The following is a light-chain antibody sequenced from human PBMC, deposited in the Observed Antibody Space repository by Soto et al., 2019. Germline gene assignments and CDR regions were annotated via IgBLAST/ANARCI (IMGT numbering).Light chain of an antibody. J-gene: IGKJ5*01. CDR1: QGISSH. CDR3: QKYYSYPIN. Sequence: AIRMTQSPTSFSASTGDIVTITCRASQGISSHLAWYQQKPGKVPKLLIYAASTLQSGVPSRFSGSGSGTGFTLTISCLQSEDFATYYCQKYYSYPINFGQGTRLEIK. V-gene: IGKV1-8*01. CDR2: AAS.